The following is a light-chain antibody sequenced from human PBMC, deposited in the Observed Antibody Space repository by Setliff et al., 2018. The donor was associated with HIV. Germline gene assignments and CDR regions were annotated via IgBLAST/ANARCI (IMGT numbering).Light chain of an antibody. Sequence: QSVLTQPASVSGSPGQSITISCTGSSSDIGTYNFVTWYQRYPGKAPKVVIYEVSIRPSGISTRFSGSKSGNTASLTISGLQPADDADYYCASYTTSSAPLVFGSGTKVTVL. CDR2: EVS. V-gene: IGLV2-14*01. CDR1: SSDIGTYNF. CDR3: ASYTTSSAPLV. J-gene: IGLJ1*01.